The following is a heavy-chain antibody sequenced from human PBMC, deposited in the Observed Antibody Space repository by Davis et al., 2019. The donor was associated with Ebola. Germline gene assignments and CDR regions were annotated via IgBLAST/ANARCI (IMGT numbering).Heavy chain of an antibody. V-gene: IGHV4-34*01. CDR1: GGSFSGHY. D-gene: IGHD5-18*01. Sequence: GSLRLSCAVYGGSFSGHYWTWIRQPPGKGLEWIGEINPSGSTNYSPSLKSRVTISLDTSKNQFSLKLSSVTAADTAVYYCARPVDTAMVGYWYFDLWGRGTLVTVSS. CDR3: ARPVDTAMVGYWYFDL. CDR2: INPSGST. J-gene: IGHJ2*01.